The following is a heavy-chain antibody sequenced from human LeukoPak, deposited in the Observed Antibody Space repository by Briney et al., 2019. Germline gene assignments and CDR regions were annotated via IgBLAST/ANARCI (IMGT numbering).Heavy chain of an antibody. V-gene: IGHV3-30*18. D-gene: IGHD6-19*01. CDR3: AKDQGSGWVDY. Sequence: GGSLRLSCAASGFTFSSYSMNWVRQAPGKGLEWVAVISYDGSNNYYADSVKGRFTISRDNSKNTLYLQMNSLRAEDTAVYYCAKDQGSGWVDYWGQGTLVTVSS. CDR1: GFTFSSYS. J-gene: IGHJ4*02. CDR2: ISYDGSNN.